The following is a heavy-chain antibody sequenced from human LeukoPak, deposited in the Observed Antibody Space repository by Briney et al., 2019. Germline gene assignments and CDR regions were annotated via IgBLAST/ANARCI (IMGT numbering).Heavy chain of an antibody. Sequence: PSETLSLTCTVSGGSISSYYWSWIRQPPGKGLEWIGYIYYSGSTNYNPSLKSRVTISVDTSKNQFSLKLSSVTAADTAVYYCARGAPKLRYFDWFDAFDIWGQGTMVTVSS. CDR1: GGSISSYY. CDR3: ARGAPKLRYFDWFDAFDI. V-gene: IGHV4-59*01. D-gene: IGHD3-9*01. CDR2: IYYSGST. J-gene: IGHJ3*02.